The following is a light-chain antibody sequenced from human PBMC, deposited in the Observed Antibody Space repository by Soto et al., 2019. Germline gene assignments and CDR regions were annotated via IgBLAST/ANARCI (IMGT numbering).Light chain of an antibody. CDR1: QSINSW. CDR3: QNYNSYSEA. Sequence: DLQMTQSPSTLSSSLGDRVTITCRASQSINSWLAWYQQKPGKAPKLLIYKASTLKSGVPSRLSGSGSGTEFTLTISRLQPDDFATYYCQNYNSYSEACGQGTKVDIK. J-gene: IGKJ1*01. V-gene: IGKV1-5*03. CDR2: KAS.